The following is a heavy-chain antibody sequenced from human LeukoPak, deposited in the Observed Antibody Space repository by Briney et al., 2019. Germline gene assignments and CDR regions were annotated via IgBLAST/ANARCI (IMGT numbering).Heavy chain of an antibody. V-gene: IGHV3-66*04. CDR3: ARHYYDSSGYYLVGDY. J-gene: IGHJ4*02. Sequence: GGSLRLSCAASEFSVGSNYMTWVRQAPGKGLEWVSLIYSGGSTYYADSVKGRFTISRDNSKNSLYLQMNSLRAEDTAVYYCARHYYDSSGYYLVGDYWGQGTLVTVSS. CDR1: EFSVGSNY. D-gene: IGHD3-22*01. CDR2: IYSGGST.